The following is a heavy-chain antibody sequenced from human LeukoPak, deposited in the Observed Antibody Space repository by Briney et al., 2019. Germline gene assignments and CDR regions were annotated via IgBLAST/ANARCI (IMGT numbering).Heavy chain of an antibody. D-gene: IGHD3-10*01. CDR2: ISGSGGST. CDR3: AKNPMVRGVILPSYFDY. V-gene: IGHV3-23*01. CDR1: GSTFSSYA. J-gene: IGHJ4*02. Sequence: GGSLRLSCAASGSTFSSYAMSWVRQAPGKGLEWVSAISGSGGSTYYADSVKGRFTISRDNSKNTLYLQMNSLRAEDTAVYYCAKNPMVRGVILPSYFDYWGQGTLVTVSS.